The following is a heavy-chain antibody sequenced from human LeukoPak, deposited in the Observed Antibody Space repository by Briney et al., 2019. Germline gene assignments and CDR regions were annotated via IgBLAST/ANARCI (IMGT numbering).Heavy chain of an antibody. J-gene: IGHJ4*02. Sequence: ASVKVSCKASGYTFTSYAMHWVRQAPGQRLEWTGWINAGNGNTKYSQEFQGRVTITRDTSASTAYMELSSLRSEDMAVYYCARGSGKWELADFDYWGQGTLVTVSS. D-gene: IGHD1-26*01. CDR2: INAGNGNT. CDR1: GYTFTSYA. V-gene: IGHV1-3*03. CDR3: ARGSGKWELADFDY.